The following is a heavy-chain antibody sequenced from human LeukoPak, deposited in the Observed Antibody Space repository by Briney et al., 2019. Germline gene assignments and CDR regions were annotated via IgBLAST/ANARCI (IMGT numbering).Heavy chain of an antibody. D-gene: IGHD2-15*01. J-gene: IGHJ4*02. CDR2: LYSGGGT. CDR3: AREYCSGGSCYRRQYYFDY. Sequence: GGSLRLSCAVSGFTVSSNSMSWVRQAPGKGLEWVSILYSGGGTDYADSVKGRFTISRDNSKNTLYLGMDSLRVEDTAVYYCAREYCSGGSCYRRQYYFDYWGQGTLVTVSS. V-gene: IGHV3-53*01. CDR1: GFTVSSNS.